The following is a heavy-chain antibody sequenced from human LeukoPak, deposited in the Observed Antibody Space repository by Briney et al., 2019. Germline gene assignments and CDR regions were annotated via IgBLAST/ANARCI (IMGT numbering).Heavy chain of an antibody. CDR3: TPGVGMIVVVTIDY. CDR1: GFTFSNAW. J-gene: IGHJ4*02. Sequence: GGSLRLSCAASGFTFSNAWMSWVRQAPGKGLEWVGRIKSKTDGGTTDYAAPVKGRFTISRDDSKNTLYLQMNSLKTEDTAVYYCTPGVGMIVVVTIDYWGQGTLVTVSS. V-gene: IGHV3-15*01. D-gene: IGHD3-22*01. CDR2: IKSKTDGGTT.